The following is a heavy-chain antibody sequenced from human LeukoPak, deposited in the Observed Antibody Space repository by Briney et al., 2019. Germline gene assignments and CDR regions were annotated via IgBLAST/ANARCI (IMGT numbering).Heavy chain of an antibody. CDR2: ISAYNGNT. CDR1: GYTFTSYG. D-gene: IGHD5-24*01. V-gene: IGHV1-18*01. Sequence: ASVKVSCKASGYTFTSYGISWVRQAPGQGLEWMGWISAYNGNTNYAQKLQGRVTMTTDTSTSTAYMELRSLRSDDTAVYYCARALRWLQLRYDAFDIWGQGTMVTVSS. CDR3: ARALRWLQLRYDAFDI. J-gene: IGHJ3*02.